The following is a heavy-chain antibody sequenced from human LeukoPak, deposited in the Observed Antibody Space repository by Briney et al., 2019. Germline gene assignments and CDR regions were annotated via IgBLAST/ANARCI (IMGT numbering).Heavy chain of an antibody. CDR1: GGTFSSYA. CDR2: IIPIFGTA. Sequence: ASVKVSCKASGGTFSSYAISWVRQAPGQGLEWMGGIIPIFGTANYAQKFQGRVTITADESTSTAYMELSSLRSEDTAVYYCARGLVRNYDFWSGYDHNYYYGMDVWGQGTTVTVSS. D-gene: IGHD3-3*01. J-gene: IGHJ6*02. V-gene: IGHV1-69*13. CDR3: ARGLVRNYDFWSGYDHNYYYGMDV.